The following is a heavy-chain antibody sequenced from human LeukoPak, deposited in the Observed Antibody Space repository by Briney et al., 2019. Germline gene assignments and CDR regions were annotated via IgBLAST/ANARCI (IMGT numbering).Heavy chain of an antibody. V-gene: IGHV1-2*02. J-gene: IGHJ3*02. D-gene: IGHD3-22*01. CDR1: GYTFTGYY. Sequence: ASVTVSCKASGYTFTGYYMHWVRQAPGQGLEWMGWINPNSGGTNYAQKFQGRVTMTRDTSISTAYMELSRLRSDDTAVYYCAREGVIEYNDAFDIWGQGTMVTVSS. CDR2: INPNSGGT. CDR3: AREGVIEYNDAFDI.